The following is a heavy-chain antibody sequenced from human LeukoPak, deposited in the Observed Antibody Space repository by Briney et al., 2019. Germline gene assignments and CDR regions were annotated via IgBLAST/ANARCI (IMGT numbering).Heavy chain of an antibody. CDR2: INHSGST. V-gene: IGHV4-34*01. Sequence: PSETLSLTCAVYGGSFSGYYWSWIRQPPGKGLEWIVEINHSGSTNYNPSLKSRVTISVDTSKNQFSLKLSSVTAADTAVYYCARAGDCSSTSCDSWFDPWGQGTLVTVS. J-gene: IGHJ5*02. CDR1: GGSFSGYY. CDR3: ARAGDCSSTSCDSWFDP. D-gene: IGHD2-2*01.